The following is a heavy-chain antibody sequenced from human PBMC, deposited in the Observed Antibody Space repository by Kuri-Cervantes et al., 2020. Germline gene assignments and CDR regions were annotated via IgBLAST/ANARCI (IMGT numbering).Heavy chain of an antibody. CDR3: ARDGAGIRYFDWLPNPHYFDY. CDR2: IKEDGSER. CDR1: GFTFSSYW. V-gene: IGHV3-7*01. D-gene: IGHD3-9*01. J-gene: IGHJ4*02. Sequence: GGSLRLSCAASGFTFSSYWMSWFRQTPGRGLEWVAIIKEDGSERYFVDSVKGRFTVSRDNSKNSLHLQMNSLRAEDTAVYYCARDGAGIRYFDWLPNPHYFDYWGQGTLVTVSS.